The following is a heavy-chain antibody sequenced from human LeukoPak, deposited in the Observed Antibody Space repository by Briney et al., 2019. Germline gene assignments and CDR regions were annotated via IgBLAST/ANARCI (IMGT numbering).Heavy chain of an antibody. Sequence: GGSLRLSCAASGFTFAGYAINWVRQSPGKGLEWVSGISSSGGSTYYADSVKGRFTISRDNYKNTLYLQMNSLRAEDTAVYYCARDMAAGDAFDIWGQGTMVTVSS. J-gene: IGHJ3*02. V-gene: IGHV3-23*01. CDR1: GFTFAGYA. CDR3: ARDMAAGDAFDI. D-gene: IGHD6-13*01. CDR2: ISSSGGST.